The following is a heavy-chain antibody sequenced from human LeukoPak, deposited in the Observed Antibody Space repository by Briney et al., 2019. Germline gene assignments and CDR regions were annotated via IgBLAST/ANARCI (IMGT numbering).Heavy chain of an antibody. CDR3: ARELRFVNWFDP. CDR1: GFTFSGSA. CDR2: INPNSGGT. D-gene: IGHD3-10*01. Sequence: GGSLRLSCAASGFTFSGSAMHWVRQAPGQGLEWMGWINPNSGGTNYAQKFQGRVTMTRDTSISTAYMELSRLRSDDTAVYYCARELRFVNWFDPWGQGTLVTVSS. V-gene: IGHV1-2*02. J-gene: IGHJ5*02.